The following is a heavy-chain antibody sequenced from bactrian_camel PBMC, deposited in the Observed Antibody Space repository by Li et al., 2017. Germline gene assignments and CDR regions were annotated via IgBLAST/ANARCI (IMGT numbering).Heavy chain of an antibody. CDR3: AADSIVNCAVVEGVAYKYEYNY. D-gene: IGHD2*01. V-gene: IGHV3S40*01. CDR2: IDSGGGST. Sequence: VQLVESGGYLVQPGESLTLSCTLSALTFNRDAMMWVRQAQGKGLEWVSGIDSGGGSTYYPDSVKGRFTISRDDAKNTVYLQMNSLEPEDTGMYYCAADSIVNCAVVEGVAYKYEYNYWGQGTQVTVS. J-gene: IGHJ4*01. CDR1: ALTFNRDA.